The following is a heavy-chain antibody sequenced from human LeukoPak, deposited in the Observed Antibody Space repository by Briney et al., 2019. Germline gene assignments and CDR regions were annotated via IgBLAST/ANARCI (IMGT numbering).Heavy chain of an antibody. CDR2: IKQDGSEK. J-gene: IGHJ5*02. V-gene: IGHV3-7*01. Sequence: GGSLRLSCAASGFTFSSYWMSWVRQAPGKGLEWVANIKQDGSEKYYVDSVKGRFTISRDNAKNSLYLQMNSLRAEDTAVYYCASCLRDSCYWFDPWGQGTLVTVSS. CDR1: GFTFSSYW. CDR3: ASCLRDSCYWFDP. D-gene: IGHD2-15*01.